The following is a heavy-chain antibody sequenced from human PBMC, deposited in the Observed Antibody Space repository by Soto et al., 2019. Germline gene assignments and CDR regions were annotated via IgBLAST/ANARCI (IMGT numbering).Heavy chain of an antibody. Sequence: PGGSLRLSCVASGITVNSNYMNWVRQAPGKGLEWVSLIYSGGTTDYADSVKGRFTISRDSSSNTLYLQMNSLRAEDTAVYYCARAGKTNSPFDIWGKGTMVTVAS. J-gene: IGHJ3*02. V-gene: IGHV3-66*01. CDR2: IYSGGTT. D-gene: IGHD1-1*01. CDR1: GITVNSNY. CDR3: ARAGKTNSPFDI.